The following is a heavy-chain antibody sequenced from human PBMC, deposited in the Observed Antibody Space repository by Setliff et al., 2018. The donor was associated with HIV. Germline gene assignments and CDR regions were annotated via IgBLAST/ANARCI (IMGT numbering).Heavy chain of an antibody. Sequence: SETLSLTCSVSGGSISSHYWNWIRQTPGKGLEWNGYIYYSGDTYYNATLQSRATILLDTSKNQFFLTLTSVTAADTAVYFCARVPFGSGSYYFDFWGQGTLVTVSS. CDR3: ARVPFGSGSYYFDF. V-gene: IGHV4-59*06. J-gene: IGHJ4*02. CDR2: IYYSGDT. D-gene: IGHD3-10*01. CDR1: GGSISSHY.